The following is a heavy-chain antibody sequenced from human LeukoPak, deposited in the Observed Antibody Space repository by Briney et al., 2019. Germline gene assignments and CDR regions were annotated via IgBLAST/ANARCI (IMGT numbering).Heavy chain of an antibody. J-gene: IGHJ4*02. CDR2: ISQNEGI. V-gene: IGHV4-34*01. CDR3: TSVSDSRKQGY. Sequence: SETLSLTCAVYGGSLSDHYWSWIRQPPGKGLEWIGEISQNEGIKYNPSLNSRVILSLDTSRNQFSLKLSSVTAADTAMYYCTSVSDSRKQGYYGQGTLVTVSS. D-gene: IGHD6-13*01. CDR1: GGSLSDHY.